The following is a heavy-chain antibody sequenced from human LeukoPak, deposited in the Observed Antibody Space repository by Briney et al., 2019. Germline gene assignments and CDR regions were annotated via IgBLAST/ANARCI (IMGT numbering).Heavy chain of an antibody. Sequence: TGGSLRLSCAASGFTFSSYGMHWVRQAPGKGLEWVAVIWYDGSNKYYADSVKGRFTISRDNSKNTLYLQMNSLRAEDTAVYYCARRERIGYRSSTSCNNYYYYMDVWGKGTTVTVSS. CDR2: IWYDGSNK. J-gene: IGHJ6*03. V-gene: IGHV3-33*01. CDR1: GFTFSSYG. D-gene: IGHD2-2*01. CDR3: ARRERIGYRSSTSCNNYYYYMDV.